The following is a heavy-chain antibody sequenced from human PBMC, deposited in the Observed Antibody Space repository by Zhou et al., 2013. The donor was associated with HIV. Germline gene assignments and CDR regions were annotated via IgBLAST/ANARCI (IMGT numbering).Heavy chain of an antibody. Sequence: QVQLVQSGAEVKKPGASVKVSCKAFGYTFTRHYIHWVRQAPGQGPEWMGWISVQNGNTNYAQKFQGRVAMTTETSTSTAYMELRSLTSDDTAVYFCARSGQQLLATYYYYYMDVWGKGTTVFVS. J-gene: IGHJ6*04. V-gene: IGHV1-18*04. CDR2: ISVQNGNT. D-gene: IGHD3-16*01. CDR3: ARSGQQLLATYYYYYMDV. CDR1: GYTFTRHY.